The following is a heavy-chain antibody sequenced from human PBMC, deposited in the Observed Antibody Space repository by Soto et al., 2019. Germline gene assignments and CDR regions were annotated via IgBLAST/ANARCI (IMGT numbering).Heavy chain of an antibody. CDR3: ARWSGGYCTNGVCHGGNYYYGMDV. CDR1: GYTFTSYG. V-gene: IGHV1-18*01. Sequence: GASVKVSCKASGYTFTSYGISWVRQAPGQGLEWMGWISAYNGNTNYAQKLQGRVTMTTDTSTSTAYMELRSLRSDDTAVYYCARWSGGYCTNGVCHGGNYYYGMDVWGQGTTVTVSS. CDR2: ISAYNGNT. D-gene: IGHD2-8*01. J-gene: IGHJ6*02.